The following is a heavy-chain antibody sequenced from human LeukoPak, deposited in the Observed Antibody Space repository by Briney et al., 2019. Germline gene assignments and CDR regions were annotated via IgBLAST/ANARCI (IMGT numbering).Heavy chain of an antibody. CDR3: ASPVGAMPFDP. D-gene: IGHD2-2*01. V-gene: IGHV3-9*01. CDR1: GFTFDDYA. Sequence: GGSLRLSCAASGFTFDDYAMHWVRLAPGKGLEWVSGISWNSGSIGYADSVKGRFTISRDNAKNSLYLQMNSLRAEDTAVYYCASPVGAMPFDPWGQGTLVTVSS. CDR2: ISWNSGSI. J-gene: IGHJ5*02.